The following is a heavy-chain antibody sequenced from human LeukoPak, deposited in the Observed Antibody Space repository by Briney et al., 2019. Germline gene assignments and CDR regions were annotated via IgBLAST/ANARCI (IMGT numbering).Heavy chain of an antibody. Sequence: GGSLRLSCAASGFTFSSYGMHWVRQAPGKGLEWVAVIWYDGSNKYYADSVKGRFTISRDNSKNTLYLQMNSLRAEDTAVYYCAKDLRGGGLASDYWGQGTLVTISS. D-gene: IGHD4-17*01. J-gene: IGHJ4*02. CDR1: GFTFSSYG. CDR2: IWYDGSNK. CDR3: AKDLRGGGLASDY. V-gene: IGHV3-33*06.